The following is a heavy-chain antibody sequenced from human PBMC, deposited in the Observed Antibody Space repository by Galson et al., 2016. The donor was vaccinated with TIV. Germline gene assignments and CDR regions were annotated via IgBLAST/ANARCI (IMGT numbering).Heavy chain of an antibody. V-gene: IGHV3-49*04. CDR3: TRTAMGSTRNAFDI. D-gene: IGHD1-1*01. Sequence: SLRLSCAASGFTFDFYAMSWVRQAPGQGLEWVGFITSKTYGATTEYAASVKGRFTISRDDSRNIAYLQMNSLKTEDTAVYYCTRTAMGSTRNAFDIWGQGTVVTVSS. CDR2: ITSKTYGATT. CDR1: GFTFDFYA. J-gene: IGHJ3*02.